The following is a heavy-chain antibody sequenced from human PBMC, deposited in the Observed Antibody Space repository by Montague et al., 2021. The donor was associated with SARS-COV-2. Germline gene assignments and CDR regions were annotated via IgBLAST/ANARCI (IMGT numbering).Heavy chain of an antibody. J-gene: IGHJ4*02. D-gene: IGHD3-22*01. V-gene: IGHV4-59*01. CDR2: IYYSGST. Sequence: SETLSLTCTVSGGSISSYYWSWIRQPPGKGLEWIGYIYYSGSTNYNPSLKSRVTISVDTSKNQFSLKLSSVTAADTAVYYCARIWHSSGYQGIYSFDYWGPGTLGNGSS. CDR3: ARIWHSSGYQGIYSFDY. CDR1: GGSISSYY.